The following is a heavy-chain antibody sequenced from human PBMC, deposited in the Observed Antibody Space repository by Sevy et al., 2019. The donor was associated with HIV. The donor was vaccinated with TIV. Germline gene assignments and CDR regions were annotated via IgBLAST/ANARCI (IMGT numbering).Heavy chain of an antibody. CDR2: INPNSGGT. CDR3: AALDHSVGATPDDY. D-gene: IGHD1-26*01. CDR1: GYTFTGYY. V-gene: IGHV1-2*02. J-gene: IGHJ4*02. Sequence: ASVKVSCKASGYTFTGYYMHWVRQAPGQGLEWMGWINPNSGGTNYAQKFHGRVTMTRDTSISTAYMELSRLRSDDTAVYYCAALDHSVGATPDDYWGQGTLVTVSS.